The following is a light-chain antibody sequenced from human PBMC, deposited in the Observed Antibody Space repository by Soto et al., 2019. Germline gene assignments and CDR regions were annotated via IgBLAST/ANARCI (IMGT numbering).Light chain of an antibody. CDR2: ANN. CDR3: AAWYDSLFAGV. CDR1: NSNIGSNT. V-gene: IGLV1-44*01. Sequence: QSVLTQPPSASGTPGQRVTISCSGSNSNIGSNTVNWYQQLPGTAPKLLIYANNQRPSGVPDHFSGSKSGTSASLAISGLQSEDEADYYCAAWYDSLFAGVFVGGTKLTVL. J-gene: IGLJ3*02.